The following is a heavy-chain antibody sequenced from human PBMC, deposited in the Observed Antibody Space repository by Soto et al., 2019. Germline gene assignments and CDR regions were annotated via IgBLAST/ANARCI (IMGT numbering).Heavy chain of an antibody. V-gene: IGHV2-5*02. CDR1: GSSLSTSGVG. CDR2: IYWDDDK. Sequence: GSGPTLVNPTQTLTLTCTFSGSSLSTSGVGVGWIRQPPGKALEWLALIYWDDDKRYSPSLKSRLTITKDTSKNQVVLTMTNMDPVDTATYYCAHSGGYSSGWYPNWFDPWGQGTLVTVSS. D-gene: IGHD6-19*01. CDR3: AHSGGYSSGWYPNWFDP. J-gene: IGHJ5*02.